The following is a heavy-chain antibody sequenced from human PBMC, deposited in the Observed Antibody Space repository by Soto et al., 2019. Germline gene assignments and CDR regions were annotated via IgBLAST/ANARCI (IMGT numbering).Heavy chain of an antibody. CDR2: IIPVFGTT. CDR1: GGTFKNNG. Sequence: QVHLVQSGAEVKKAGSSVKVSCKAPGGTFKNNGISWVRQAPGQGLEWMGGIIPVFGTTNYAQKFQGRLTITADEFTTTIYMKLSRLRYEDTAVYYCARENGVAVATILYYFDYWGPGTLVTVSS. J-gene: IGHJ4*02. D-gene: IGHD5-12*01. V-gene: IGHV1-69*01. CDR3: ARENGVAVATILYYFDY.